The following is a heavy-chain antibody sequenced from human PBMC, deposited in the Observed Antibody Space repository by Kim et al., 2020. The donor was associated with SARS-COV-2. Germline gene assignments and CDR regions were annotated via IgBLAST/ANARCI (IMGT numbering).Heavy chain of an antibody. CDR1: GFTVSSNY. D-gene: IGHD3-22*01. V-gene: IGHV3-66*02. Sequence: GGSLRLSCAASGFTVSSNYMSWVRQAPGKGLEWVSVIYSGGSTYYADSVKGRFTISRDNSKNTLYLQMNSLRAEDTAVYYCAREAPPYYYDSSGYSLGYYYGMDVGGPGTTVTVSS. J-gene: IGHJ6*02. CDR2: IYSGGST. CDR3: AREAPPYYYDSSGYSLGYYYGMDV.